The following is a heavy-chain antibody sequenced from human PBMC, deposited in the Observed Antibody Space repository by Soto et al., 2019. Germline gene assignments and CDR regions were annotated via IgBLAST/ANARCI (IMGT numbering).Heavy chain of an antibody. CDR2: ISSSGSTI. CDR1: GFTFSSYE. Sequence: VGSLRLSCAASGFTFSSYEMNWVRQAPGKGLEWVSYISSSGSTIYYADSVKGRFTISRDNAKNSLYLQMNSLRAGDTAVYYCARGLTRYYDFWSGPGVFDPWGQGTLVTVSS. CDR3: ARGLTRYYDFWSGPGVFDP. J-gene: IGHJ5*02. D-gene: IGHD3-3*01. V-gene: IGHV3-48*03.